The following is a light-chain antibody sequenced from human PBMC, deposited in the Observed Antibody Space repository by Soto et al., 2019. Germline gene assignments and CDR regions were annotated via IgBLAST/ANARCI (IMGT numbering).Light chain of an antibody. Sequence: DIQMTQSPSTLSASVGDRVTITCRASQNIGTSLARYQQTPGKAPKLLISDASTLESGVPSRFGGSGSGTEFTLSITRLQPNYFATYYWQQCFLNCTFRQGSKVDIX. CDR2: DAS. V-gene: IGKV1-5*01. CDR1: QNIGTS. J-gene: IGKJ1*01. CDR3: QQCFLNCT.